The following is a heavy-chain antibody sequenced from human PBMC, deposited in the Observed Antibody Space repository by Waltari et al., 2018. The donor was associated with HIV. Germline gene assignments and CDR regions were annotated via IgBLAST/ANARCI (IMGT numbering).Heavy chain of an antibody. CDR2: IYSGGST. J-gene: IGHJ3*01. Sequence: EVQLVDSGGGLVQPGGSLRLSCAASGFTVSTNFMSWVRQAPGKGLEWVSVIYSGGSTYYADSVKGRFTISRDNSKNTLYLQMNSLRVEDTAVYYCAREEAVTARGGIDVWGQGTMVTVSS. CDR3: AREEAVTARGGIDV. CDR1: GFTVSTNF. D-gene: IGHD3-10*01. V-gene: IGHV3-66*01.